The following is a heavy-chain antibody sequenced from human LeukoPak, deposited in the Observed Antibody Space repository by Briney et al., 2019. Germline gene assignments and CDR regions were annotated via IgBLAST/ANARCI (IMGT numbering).Heavy chain of an antibody. D-gene: IGHD4/OR15-4a*01. CDR3: ARRAGAYSHPYDY. Sequence: GGSLRLSCAASGFTFSTYAMHWVRQAAGKGLEHVSAISSNGDTTFYANSVKGRFTISRDNSKNTLYLQMNSLRAEDTAVYYCARRAGAYSHPYDYWGQGTLVTVSS. CDR1: GFTFSTYA. J-gene: IGHJ4*02. V-gene: IGHV3-64*01. CDR2: ISSNGDTT.